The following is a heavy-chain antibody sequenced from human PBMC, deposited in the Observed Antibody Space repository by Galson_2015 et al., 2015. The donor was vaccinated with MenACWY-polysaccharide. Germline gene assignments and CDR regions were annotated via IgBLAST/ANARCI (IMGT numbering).Heavy chain of an antibody. Sequence: ETLSLTCSLSGGSVKNSYWSWFRQPPGKGLEWIGYIFYTGSTTYNPSLKSRVTISIDASESHFSLNLTSVTAADTAVYYCARGRALTDY. V-gene: IGHV4-59*02. CDR1: GGSVKNSY. CDR3: ARGRALTDY. J-gene: IGHJ4*01. CDR2: IFYTGST.